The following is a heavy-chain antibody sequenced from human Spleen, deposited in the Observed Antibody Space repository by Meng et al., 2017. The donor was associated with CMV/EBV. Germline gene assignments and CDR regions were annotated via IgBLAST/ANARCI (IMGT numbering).Heavy chain of an antibody. J-gene: IGHJ6*02. Sequence: ASVKVSCKASGYTFSDYYMHWVRQAPGQGLEWMGWMNPNSGAAKYAQKFQGRVTMTRDTSLSTAYMELSGLTSDDTAVYYCARGPMIPNYYGMDVWGQGTTVTVSS. CDR3: ARGPMIPNYYGMDV. V-gene: IGHV1-2*02. D-gene: IGHD3-22*01. CDR2: MNPNSGAA. CDR1: GYTFSDYY.